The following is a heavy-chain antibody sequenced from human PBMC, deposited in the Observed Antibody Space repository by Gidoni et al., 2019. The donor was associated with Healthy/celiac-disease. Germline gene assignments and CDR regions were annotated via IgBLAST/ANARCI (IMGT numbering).Heavy chain of an antibody. D-gene: IGHD1-26*01. CDR1: GFTFSGSA. CDR3: TRHSADKHLYYYYGMDV. Sequence: EVQLVESGGGLVQPGGSLKLSCAASGFTFSGSAMHWVRQASGKGLEWVGRIRSKANSYATAYAASVKGRFTISRDDSKNTAYLQMNSLKTEDTAVYYCTRHSADKHLYYYYGMDVWGQGTTVTVSS. V-gene: IGHV3-73*01. CDR2: IRSKANSYAT. J-gene: IGHJ6*02.